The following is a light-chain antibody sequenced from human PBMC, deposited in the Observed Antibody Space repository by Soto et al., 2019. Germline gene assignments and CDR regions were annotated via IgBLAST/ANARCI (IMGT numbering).Light chain of an antibody. CDR1: SGHSSYI. V-gene: IGLV4-60*02. CDR3: ETWDSNTHTV. J-gene: IGLJ3*02. Sequence: QLVLTQSSSASASLGSSVKLTCTLSSGHSSYIIAWHQQQPGKAPRYLMKLEGSGSYNKGSGVPDRFSCSSSGADRYLTISILQLEDEADYYCETWDSNTHTVFGGGTKVTVL. CDR2: LEGSGSY.